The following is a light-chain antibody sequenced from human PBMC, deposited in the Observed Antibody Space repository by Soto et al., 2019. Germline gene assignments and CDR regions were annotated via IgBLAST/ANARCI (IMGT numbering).Light chain of an antibody. CDR3: QQYNNWPIT. CDR1: QSVRSN. V-gene: IGKV3-15*01. Sequence: EIVLTQSPDTLSFSPGERATLSCRASQSVRSNYLAWYQQRPGQAPRLLIYGASTRATGISVRFSGSGSGTEFTLTISSLQSEDFAVYYCQQYNNWPITFGQGTRLEIK. J-gene: IGKJ5*01. CDR2: GAS.